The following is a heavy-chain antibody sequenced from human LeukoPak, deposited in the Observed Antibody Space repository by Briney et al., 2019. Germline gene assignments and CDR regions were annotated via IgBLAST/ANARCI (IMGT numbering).Heavy chain of an antibody. CDR1: GGSISSSNW. V-gene: IGHV4-4*02. J-gene: IGHJ4*02. CDR3: ARAPDNDCWSGYRPYFDY. CDR2: IYHSGST. D-gene: IGHD3-3*01. Sequence: SETLSLTCAVSGGSISSSNWWSWVRPPPGKGLEWIGEIYHSGSTYYNPSLKSRVTISVDRSKNQFSLKLSSVTAADTAVYYCARAPDNDCWSGYRPYFDYWGQGTLVTVAS.